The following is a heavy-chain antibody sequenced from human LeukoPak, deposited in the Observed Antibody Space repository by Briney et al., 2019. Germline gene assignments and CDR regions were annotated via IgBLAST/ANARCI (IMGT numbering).Heavy chain of an antibody. CDR1: GFTFSSYS. Sequence: PGGSLRLSCAASGFTFSSYSMNWVRQAPGKGLEWVSWISTSSSYIYYADSVKGRFTISRENAKNSLYLQMNSLRAEDTAVYYCAELGITMIGGVWGKGTTVTISS. V-gene: IGHV3-21*01. J-gene: IGHJ6*04. D-gene: IGHD3-10*02. CDR3: AELGITMIGGV. CDR2: ISTSSSYI.